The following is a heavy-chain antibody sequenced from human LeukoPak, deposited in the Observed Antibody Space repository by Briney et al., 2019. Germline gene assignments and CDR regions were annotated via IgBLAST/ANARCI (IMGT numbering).Heavy chain of an antibody. J-gene: IGHJ4*02. Sequence: TSETLSLTCTVSGGSISSGSYYWSWIRQPAGKGLEWIGRIYTSGSTNYNPSLKSRVTIPVDTSKNQFSLKLSSVTAADTAVYYCARDQVGIKGDGFDYWGQGTLVTVSS. CDR3: ARDQVGIKGDGFDY. D-gene: IGHD2-21*02. V-gene: IGHV4-61*02. CDR2: IYTSGST. CDR1: GGSISSGSYY.